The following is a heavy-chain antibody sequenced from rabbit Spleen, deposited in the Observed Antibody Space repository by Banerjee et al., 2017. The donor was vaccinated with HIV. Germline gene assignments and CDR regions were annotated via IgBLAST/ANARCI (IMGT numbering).Heavy chain of an antibody. D-gene: IGHD4-2*01. CDR3: ARDLYAGSIGYSMYCLNL. Sequence: QQQLEESGGGLVQPEGSLTLTCTASGFSFSDIYWISWVRQAPGKGLEWIAYIYTGSSGRTYYASWAKGRFTISKTSSTTVTLQMTSLTAADTATCFCARDLYAGSIGYSMYCLNLWGQGTLSPS. J-gene: IGHJ4*01. CDR1: GFSFSDIYW. V-gene: IGHV1S45*01. CDR2: IYTGSSGRT.